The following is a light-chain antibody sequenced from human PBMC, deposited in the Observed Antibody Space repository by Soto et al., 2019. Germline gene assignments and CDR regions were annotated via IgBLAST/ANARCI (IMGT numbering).Light chain of an antibody. Sequence: QSVLTQPASVSGSPGQSITISCTGTSSDVGSYNLVSWYQQHSGKAPKLMFYDVTKRPSGVSNRFSASKSANTASLTISGLQAEDEADYYCCSYAGSGTLVFGGGTKVTVL. CDR2: DVT. CDR1: SSDVGSYNL. J-gene: IGLJ3*02. CDR3: CSYAGSGTLV. V-gene: IGLV2-23*02.